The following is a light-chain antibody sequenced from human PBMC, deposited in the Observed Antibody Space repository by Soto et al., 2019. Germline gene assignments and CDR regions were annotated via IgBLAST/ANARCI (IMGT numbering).Light chain of an antibody. CDR2: AAS. Sequence: DIQMTQSPSSLAVSVGHRVTITCRASQSISRNLTWYQQKPGKAPKLLIYAASSLQSGVPSRFRGSGSGTDFTLTSTGLQSEDCAPYYCQQSYNPVTVGGGTKVEV. CDR3: QQSYNPVT. CDR1: QSISRN. V-gene: IGKV1-39*01. J-gene: IGKJ4*01.